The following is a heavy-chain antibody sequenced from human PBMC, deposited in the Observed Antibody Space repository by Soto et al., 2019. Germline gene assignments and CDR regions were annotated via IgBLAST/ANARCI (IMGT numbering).Heavy chain of an antibody. CDR2: ISGSGGST. D-gene: IGHD2-15*01. Sequence: EVQLLESGGGLVQPGGSLRLSCAASGFTFSSYAMSWVRQAPGKGLEWVSAISGSGGSTYYADSVKGRFTISRDNSKNTLYVQMDNLRAEDTAVYYCAKDRGRYCCGGSCYSWFDPWGQGTLVTVSS. CDR1: GFTFSSYA. V-gene: IGHV3-23*01. CDR3: AKDRGRYCCGGSCYSWFDP. J-gene: IGHJ5*02.